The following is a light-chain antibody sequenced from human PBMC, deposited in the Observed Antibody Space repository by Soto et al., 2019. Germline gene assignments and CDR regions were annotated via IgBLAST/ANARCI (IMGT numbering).Light chain of an antibody. CDR2: GAS. CDR1: QSFSSRY. V-gene: IGKV3-20*01. J-gene: IGKJ3*01. Sequence: EIVLTQSPCTLYLSPEERATLSCRASQSFSSRYLAWYQQKPGQALRLLIYGASSRATGIPDRFSGSGSGTDFTLTISSLEPEDFAVYYCQHYGSALFTFGPGTKVDVK. CDR3: QHYGSALFT.